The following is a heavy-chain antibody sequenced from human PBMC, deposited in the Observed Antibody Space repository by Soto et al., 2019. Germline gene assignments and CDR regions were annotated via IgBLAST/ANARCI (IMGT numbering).Heavy chain of an antibody. J-gene: IGHJ5*02. Sequence: QVQQVQSGAEVKKPGASVKVSCKASGYIFTNYYMHWVRQAPGQGLEWMGIINPSGDSTTYAQKFQGRVTMTRDTSTSTVYMELSSLRSEDTAVYYCARMTWPNNWFDPWGQGTLVTVSS. CDR2: INPSGDST. CDR3: ARMTWPNNWFDP. V-gene: IGHV1-46*01. D-gene: IGHD5-12*01. CDR1: GYIFTNYY.